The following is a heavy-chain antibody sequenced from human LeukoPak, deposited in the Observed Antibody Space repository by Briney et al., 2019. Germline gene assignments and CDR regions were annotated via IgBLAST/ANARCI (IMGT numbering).Heavy chain of an antibody. CDR2: ISSSGSTI. V-gene: IGHV3-48*03. D-gene: IGHD6-25*01. Sequence: PGGSLRLSCAASGFTFSSYEMNWVRQAPGKGLEWVSYISSSGSTIYYADSVKGRFTISRDNAKNSLYLQMNSLRAEDTAVYYCARDGTPNYSSGWVYMDVWGVGTTVTISS. CDR3: ARDGTPNYSSGWVYMDV. J-gene: IGHJ6*03. CDR1: GFTFSSYE.